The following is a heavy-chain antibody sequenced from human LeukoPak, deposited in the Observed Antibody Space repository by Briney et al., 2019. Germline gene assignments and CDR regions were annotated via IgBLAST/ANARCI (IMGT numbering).Heavy chain of an antibody. CDR1: GGSINSYY. CDR3: GRQSYTASYYFVDY. Sequence: SETPSLTCTVSGGSINSYYWGWVRQPPGKGLEWIGRIYPTGTTNYSPSFKSRLTMSLDTSKNQFSLKLRSVTAADTAVYYCGRQSYTASYYFVDYWSQGTLVTVSS. CDR2: IYPTGTT. D-gene: IGHD3-10*01. J-gene: IGHJ4*02. V-gene: IGHV4-4*07.